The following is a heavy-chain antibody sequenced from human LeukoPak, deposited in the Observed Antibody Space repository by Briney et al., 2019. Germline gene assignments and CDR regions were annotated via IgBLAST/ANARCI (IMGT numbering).Heavy chain of an antibody. Sequence: GGSLRLSCAASGFSVSSNYMSWVRQAPGKGLEWVSAISGSGGSTYYADSVKGRFTISRDNSKNTLYLQMNSLRAEDTAVYYCAKSEVPAASPYYYGMDVWGQGTTVTVSS. CDR3: AKSEVPAASPYYYGMDV. D-gene: IGHD2-2*01. J-gene: IGHJ6*02. V-gene: IGHV3-23*01. CDR2: ISGSGGST. CDR1: GFSVSSNY.